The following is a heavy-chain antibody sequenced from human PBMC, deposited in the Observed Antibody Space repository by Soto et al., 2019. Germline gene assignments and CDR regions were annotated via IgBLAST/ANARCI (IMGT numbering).Heavy chain of an antibody. CDR2: ISYDGSNK. CDR3: AKDRLPIYEVVVTSFDY. Sequence: GGSLRLSCAASGFTFSSYGMHWVRQAPGKGLEWVAVISYDGSNKYYADSVKGRFTISRDNSKNTLYLQMNSLRAEDTAVYYCAKDRLPIYEVVVTSFDYWGQGTLVTVSS. J-gene: IGHJ4*02. D-gene: IGHD3-22*01. CDR1: GFTFSSYG. V-gene: IGHV3-30*18.